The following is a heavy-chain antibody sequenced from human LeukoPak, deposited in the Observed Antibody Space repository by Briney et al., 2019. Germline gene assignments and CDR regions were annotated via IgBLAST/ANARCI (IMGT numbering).Heavy chain of an antibody. D-gene: IGHD5-12*01. CDR3: ARAAMSVVKTYDHDAFDI. Sequence: GASVKVSCKASGYTFTSQYMHWVRPAPGQGLEWMGIINPSGGSTNYAQKFQGRVTMTSDTSTSTVYMELSSLRSEDTAVYYCARAAMSVVKTYDHDAFDIWGQGTMVTVSS. V-gene: IGHV1-46*01. CDR1: GYTFTSQY. J-gene: IGHJ3*02. CDR2: INPSGGST.